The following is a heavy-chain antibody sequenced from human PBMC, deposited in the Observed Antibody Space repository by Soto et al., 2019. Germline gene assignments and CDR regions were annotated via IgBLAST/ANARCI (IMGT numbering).Heavy chain of an antibody. CDR1: GFTVSSNY. Sequence: EVQLVESGGGLVQPGGSLRLSCAASGFTVSSNYMSWVRQAPGKGLEWVSVIYSGGSTYYADSVKGRFTISRDNSKNTLYLQMNSLRAEDMAVYYCARDLGSALDYYGSGSTGIWGQGTLVTVSS. V-gene: IGHV3-66*01. J-gene: IGHJ4*02. CDR2: IYSGGST. CDR3: ARDLGSALDYYGSGSTGI. D-gene: IGHD3-10*01.